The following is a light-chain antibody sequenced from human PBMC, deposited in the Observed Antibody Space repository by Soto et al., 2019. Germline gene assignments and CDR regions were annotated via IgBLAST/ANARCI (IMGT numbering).Light chain of an antibody. CDR1: QSVSNNY. V-gene: IGKV3-20*01. CDR2: DAS. CDR3: QQYTRSPLT. J-gene: IGKJ1*01. Sequence: EIVLTHSPGTLSLSPGERATLSCRASQSVSNNYLAWYQQKPGQAPRLVIYDASSRATGIPDRFSASGSGTDFTLTISRLEPEDFAVYYCQQYTRSPLTFGQGTKVDIK.